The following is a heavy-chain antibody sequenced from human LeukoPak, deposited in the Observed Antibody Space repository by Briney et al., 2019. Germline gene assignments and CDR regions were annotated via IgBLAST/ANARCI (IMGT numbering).Heavy chain of an antibody. CDR2: NRSKANSYAT. CDR3: TRRSVAGSLGRFDP. D-gene: IGHD6-19*01. V-gene: IGHV3-73*01. CDR1: GFTFSGSA. Sequence: GGSLRLSRAASGFTFSGSAMHWVRQASGKGLEWVGRNRSKANSYATAYAASVKGRFTISRDDSKNTAYLQMNSLKTEDTAVYYCTRRSVAGSLGRFDPWGQGTLVTVSS. J-gene: IGHJ5*02.